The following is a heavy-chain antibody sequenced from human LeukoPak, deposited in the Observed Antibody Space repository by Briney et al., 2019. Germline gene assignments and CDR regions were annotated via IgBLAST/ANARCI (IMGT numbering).Heavy chain of an antibody. D-gene: IGHD6-13*01. CDR2: ISSSSSYI. J-gene: IGHJ6*03. V-gene: IGHV3-21*01. Sequence: GGSLRLSCAASGFTFSTYSMNWVRQAPGKGLEWVSSISSSSSYIYYADSVKGRFTISRDNAKNSLYLQMNSLRAEDTAVYYCARRSWYGYYYYMDVWGKGTTVTISS. CDR1: GFTFSTYS. CDR3: ARRSWYGYYYYMDV.